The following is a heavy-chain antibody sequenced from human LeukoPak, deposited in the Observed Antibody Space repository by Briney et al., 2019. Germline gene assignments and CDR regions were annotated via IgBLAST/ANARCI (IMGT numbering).Heavy chain of an antibody. CDR1: GFTLSSYA. V-gene: IGHV3-23*01. D-gene: IGHD3/OR15-3a*01. Sequence: GGSLRLSCAASGFTLSSYAMSWVRQAPGKGLEGVSAISGSGGSTHYADSVKGRFTISRDNSKNTLYLQMNSLRAEDTAVYYCAKRGLVWPHWGQGTLVTVSS. J-gene: IGHJ4*02. CDR2: ISGSGGST. CDR3: AKRGLVWPH.